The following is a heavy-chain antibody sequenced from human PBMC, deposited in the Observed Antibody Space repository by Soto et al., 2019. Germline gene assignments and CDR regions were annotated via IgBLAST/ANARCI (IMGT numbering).Heavy chain of an antibody. D-gene: IGHD1-26*01. Sequence: QVQLVQSGAEMKQPGASVKLSCQASGYIFIHCFMHWVRQAPGQGLEWMGGINPSSGTTTYAQKFQGRVTVTRDTYTSTVYMELSSLGSGDTAMYYCARSLGETTSLFDYWGQGSLVTVSA. CDR3: ARSLGETTSLFDY. CDR2: INPSSGTT. J-gene: IGHJ4*02. CDR1: GYIFIHCF. V-gene: IGHV1-46*01.